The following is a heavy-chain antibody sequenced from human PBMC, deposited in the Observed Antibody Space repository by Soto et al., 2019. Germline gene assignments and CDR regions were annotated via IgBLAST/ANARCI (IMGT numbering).Heavy chain of an antibody. CDR2: ISSSSSYI. Sequence: PGGSLRLSCAASGFTFSSYSMNWVRQAPGKGLEWVSSISSSSSYIYYADSVKGRFTISRDNAKNSLYLQMNSLRAEDTAVYYCARGPGYYYDSSGYYNYWGQGTLVTVS. J-gene: IGHJ4*02. D-gene: IGHD3-22*01. CDR1: GFTFSSYS. V-gene: IGHV3-21*01. CDR3: ARGPGYYYDSSGYYNY.